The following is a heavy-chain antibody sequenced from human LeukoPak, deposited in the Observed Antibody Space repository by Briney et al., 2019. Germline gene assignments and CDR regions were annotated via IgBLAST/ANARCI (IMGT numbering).Heavy chain of an antibody. J-gene: IGHJ4*02. V-gene: IGHV3-21*01. Sequence: PGGSLRLSCAASGFTFSSYSMNWVRQAPGKGLEWVSSISSSSSYIYYADSVKGRFTISRDNAKNSLYLQMNSLRAEDTAVYYCARPGVENDYGDYANTDYWGQGTLVTVSS. CDR1: GFTFSSYS. D-gene: IGHD4-17*01. CDR2: ISSSSSYI. CDR3: ARPGVENDYGDYANTDY.